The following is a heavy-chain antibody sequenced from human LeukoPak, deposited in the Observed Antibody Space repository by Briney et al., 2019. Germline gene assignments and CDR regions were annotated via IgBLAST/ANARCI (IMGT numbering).Heavy chain of an antibody. D-gene: IGHD1-1*01. CDR1: GFTFHSYP. CDR3: ARAKRGTPLPISYYYYAMDV. Sequence: GGSLRLSCAASGFTFHSYPMHWVRQAPGKGLEWLAFISFDGSNTYYADSAKGRFTISRDNSNNTVSLQMNSLRVEDTAVYFCARAKRGTPLPISYYYYAMDVWGQGTTVTVSS. CDR2: ISFDGSNT. V-gene: IGHV3-30*07. J-gene: IGHJ6*02.